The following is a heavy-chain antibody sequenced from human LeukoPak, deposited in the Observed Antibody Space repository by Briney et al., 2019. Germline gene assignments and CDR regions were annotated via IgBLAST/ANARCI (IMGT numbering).Heavy chain of an antibody. CDR3: AKDGVWIGEKKANMDI. D-gene: IGHD3-10*01. CDR1: GFTFSSYS. V-gene: IGHV3-48*04. J-gene: IGHJ6*03. CDR2: ISSSGSTI. Sequence: PSGGSLRLSCAASGFTFSSYSMNWVRQAPGKGLEWVSYISSSGSTIYYADSVKGRFTISRDNAKNSLYLQMNSLRAEDTAVYYCAKDGVWIGEKKANMDIWGKGTTV.